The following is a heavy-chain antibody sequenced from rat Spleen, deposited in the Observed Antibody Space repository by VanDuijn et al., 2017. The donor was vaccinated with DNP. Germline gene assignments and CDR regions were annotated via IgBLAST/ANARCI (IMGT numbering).Heavy chain of an antibody. CDR2: IKYDGSNT. CDR1: GFTFSDHN. CDR3: TSNPHIRTAAPFDY. D-gene: IGHD3-8*01. V-gene: IGHV5-7*01. J-gene: IGHJ2*01. Sequence: EVQLVESGGGLVQPGRSLKLSCAASGFTFSDHNMAWVRQAPKKGLEWVATIKYDGSNTYYRDSVKGRFTISRDNAKSTLYLQVNSLRSEDTATYYCTSNPHIRTAAPFDYWGQGVMVTVSS.